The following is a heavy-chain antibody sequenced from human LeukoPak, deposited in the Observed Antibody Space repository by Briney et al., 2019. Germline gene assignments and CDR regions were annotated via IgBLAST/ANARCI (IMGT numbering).Heavy chain of an antibody. J-gene: IGHJ6*03. CDR1: GYSISSGYY. CDR3: ARAVAGDDYYYYYYYMDV. CDR2: IYHSGST. V-gene: IGHV4-38-2*02. Sequence: SETLSLTCTVSGYSISSGYYWGWIRQPPGKGLEWIGSIYHSGSTYYNPSLKSRVTISVDTSKNQFSLKLSSVTAADTAVYYCARAVAGDDYYYYYYYMDVWGKGTTVTVSS. D-gene: IGHD6-19*01.